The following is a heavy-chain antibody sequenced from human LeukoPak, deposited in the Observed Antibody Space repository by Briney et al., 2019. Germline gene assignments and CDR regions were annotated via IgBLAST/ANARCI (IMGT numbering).Heavy chain of an antibody. CDR1: GFSFSNYA. D-gene: IGHD2-15*01. CDR3: AKDSRYCSGGSCNNWFDP. V-gene: IGHV3-23*01. Sequence: GGSLRLSCAASGFSFSNYAMSWVRQVPGKGLEWVSAISGRDDSTYYADSVKGRFTISRDTSKNTLYLQMNSLRAEDTAVYYCAKDSRYCSGGSCNNWFDPWGQGTLVTVSS. CDR2: ISGRDDST. J-gene: IGHJ5*02.